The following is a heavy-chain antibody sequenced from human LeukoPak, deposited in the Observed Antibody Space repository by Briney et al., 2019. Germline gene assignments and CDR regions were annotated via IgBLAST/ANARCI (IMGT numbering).Heavy chain of an antibody. V-gene: IGHV1-18*01. CDR3: ARDMITFGGVIATDAFDI. CDR2: ISAYNGNT. D-gene: IGHD3-16*02. CDR1: GYTFTSYD. Sequence: ASVKVSCKASGYTFTSYDINWVRQAPGQGLEWMGWISAYNGNTNYAQKLQGRVTMTTDASTSTAYMELRSLRSDDTAVYYCARDMITFGGVIATDAFDIWGQGTMVTVSS. J-gene: IGHJ3*02.